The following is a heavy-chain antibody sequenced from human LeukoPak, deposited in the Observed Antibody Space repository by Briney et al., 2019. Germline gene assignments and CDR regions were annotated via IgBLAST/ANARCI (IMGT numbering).Heavy chain of an antibody. CDR3: ARMRAVPYYDSSGRFDY. CDR1: GYTFTGYY. Sequence: ASVKVPCKASGYTFTGYYMHWVRQAPGQGLEWMGWINPNSGGTNYAQKFQGRVTMTRDTSISTAYMELSRLRSDDTAVYYCARMRAVPYYDSSGRFDYWGQGTLVTVSS. CDR2: INPNSGGT. J-gene: IGHJ4*02. V-gene: IGHV1-2*02. D-gene: IGHD3-22*01.